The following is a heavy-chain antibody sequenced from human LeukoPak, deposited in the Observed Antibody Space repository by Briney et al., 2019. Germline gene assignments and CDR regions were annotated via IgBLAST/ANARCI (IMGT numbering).Heavy chain of an antibody. D-gene: IGHD3-22*01. CDR1: GFTFTSSA. Sequence: SVKVSCKASGFTFTSSAMQWVRQARGQRLEWIGWIVAGSGNTNYAQKFQERVTITRDMSTSTAYMELSSLRSEDTAVYYCAADRYYDSSGYYYFDYWGQGTLVTVSS. J-gene: IGHJ4*02. V-gene: IGHV1-58*02. CDR2: IVAGSGNT. CDR3: AADRYYDSSGYYYFDY.